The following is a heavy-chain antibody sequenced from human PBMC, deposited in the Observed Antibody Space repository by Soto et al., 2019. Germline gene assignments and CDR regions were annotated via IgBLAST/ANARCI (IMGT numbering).Heavy chain of an antibody. V-gene: IGHV4-4*02. J-gene: IGHJ5*02. CDR1: GGSISSSNW. CDR3: ASRGGDSSGYYYVRGWFDP. D-gene: IGHD3-22*01. Sequence: SETLSLTCAVSGGSISSSNWWSWVRQPAGKGLEWIGEIYHSGSTNYNPSLKSRVTISVDKSKNQFSLKLSSVTAADTAVYYCASRGGDSSGYYYVRGWFDPWGQGTLVTVS. CDR2: IYHSGST.